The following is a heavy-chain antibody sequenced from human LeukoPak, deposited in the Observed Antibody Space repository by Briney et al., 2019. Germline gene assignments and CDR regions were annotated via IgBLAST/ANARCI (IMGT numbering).Heavy chain of an antibody. CDR2: IYYSGST. J-gene: IGHJ5*02. Sequence: SETLSLTCTVSGGSISSSSYYWGWIRQPPGKGLEWIGSIYYSGSTYYNPSLKSRVTISVDTSKNQFSLKLSSVTAADTAVYYCATHSRAIAAAKFDPWGQGTLVTVSS. CDR1: GGSISSSSYY. D-gene: IGHD6-13*01. V-gene: IGHV4-39*01. CDR3: ATHSRAIAAAKFDP.